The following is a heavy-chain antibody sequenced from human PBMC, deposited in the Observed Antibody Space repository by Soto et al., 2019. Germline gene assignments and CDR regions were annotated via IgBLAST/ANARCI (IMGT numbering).Heavy chain of an antibody. D-gene: IGHD4-17*01. V-gene: IGHV3-9*01. Sequence: LRLSCAASGFTFDDYAMHWVRQAPGKGLEWVSGISWNSGSIGYADSVKGRFTISRDNAKNSLYLQMNSLRAEDTALYYCAKDNDYHFDYWGQGTLVTVS. CDR1: GFTFDDYA. CDR3: AKDNDYHFDY. J-gene: IGHJ4*02. CDR2: ISWNSGSI.